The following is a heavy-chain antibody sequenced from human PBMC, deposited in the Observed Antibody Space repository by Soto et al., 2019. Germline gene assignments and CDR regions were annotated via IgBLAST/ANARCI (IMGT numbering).Heavy chain of an antibody. Sequence: SETLSLTCAVYGGSFSGYYWNWLRQPPGEGLEWIGKIDQSGSTNYNPSLKSRVTMSVDTSRSQFSLKLTSVTAMDTAVYYCASLDSIAYDYWGQGTLVTVSS. J-gene: IGHJ4*02. CDR3: ASLDSIAYDY. CDR2: IDQSGST. D-gene: IGHD6-13*01. CDR1: GGSFSGYY. V-gene: IGHV4-34*01.